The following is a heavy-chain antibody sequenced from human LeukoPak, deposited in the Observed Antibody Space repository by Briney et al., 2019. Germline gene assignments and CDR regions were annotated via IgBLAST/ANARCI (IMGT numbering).Heavy chain of an antibody. D-gene: IGHD4-17*01. CDR2: ISGSGGNT. Sequence: GGSLRLSCAGSGFSFSTYGMNWVRQAPGKGLEWVSAISGSGGNTYYADSVKGRFIVSRDNSENTLYLQMRSLRAEDTAVYYCGKDDYGDYGWGQGTLVAVSS. V-gene: IGHV3-23*01. CDR3: GKDDYGDYG. CDR1: GFSFSTYG. J-gene: IGHJ4*02.